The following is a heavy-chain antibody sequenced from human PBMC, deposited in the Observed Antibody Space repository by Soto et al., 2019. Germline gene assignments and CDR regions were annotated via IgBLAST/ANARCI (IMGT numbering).Heavy chain of an antibody. D-gene: IGHD5-18*01. Sequence: SETLSLTCTVSGGSISSGDYYWSWIRQPPGKGLEWIGYIYYSGSTYYNPSLKSRVTISVDTSKNQFSLKLSSVTAADTAGYYCARDGIQLWSVDYWGQGTLVTVSS. CDR3: ARDGIQLWSVDY. J-gene: IGHJ4*02. CDR2: IYYSGST. CDR1: GGSISSGDYY. V-gene: IGHV4-30-4*01.